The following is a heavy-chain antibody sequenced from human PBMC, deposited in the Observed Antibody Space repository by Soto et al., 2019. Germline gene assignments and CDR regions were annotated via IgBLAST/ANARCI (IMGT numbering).Heavy chain of an antibody. D-gene: IGHD3-10*01. V-gene: IGHV4-31*03. CDR1: GGSISSGGYY. CDR3: ARVGYYGSGSLTMGMDV. J-gene: IGHJ6*02. CDR2: IYYSGST. Sequence: QVQLQESGPGLVKPSQTLSLTCTVSGGSISSGGYYWSWIRQHPGKGLEWIGYIYYSGSTYYNPSLNSRVTISVDTSKNQFSLQLSSLTAADTAVYYCARVGYYGSGSLTMGMDVWGQGTTVTVSS.